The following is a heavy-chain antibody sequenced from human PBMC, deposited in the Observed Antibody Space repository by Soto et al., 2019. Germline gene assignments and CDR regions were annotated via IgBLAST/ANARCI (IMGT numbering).Heavy chain of an antibody. CDR3: AKAGPFYDILPGYPENGRDV. J-gene: IGHJ6*02. CDR2: ISGSGGST. V-gene: IGHV3-23*01. D-gene: IGHD3-9*01. Sequence: GGSLRLSCAASGFPFSSYAMSWVRQAPGKGLEWVSAISGSGGSTYYADSVKGRFTISRDNSKNTLYLQMKSLRAGDTAVYYCAKAGPFYDILPGYPENGRDVGGQGTRVTVSS. CDR1: GFPFSSYA.